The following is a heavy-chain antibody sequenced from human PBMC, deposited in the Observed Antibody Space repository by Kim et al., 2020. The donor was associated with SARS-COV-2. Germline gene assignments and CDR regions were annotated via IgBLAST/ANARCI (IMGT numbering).Heavy chain of an antibody. CDR1: GLTFSSYS. CDR3: ARDGADIVVVVAATTGYYFDY. D-gene: IGHD2-15*01. CDR2: ISSSSSTI. J-gene: IGHJ4*02. V-gene: IGHV3-48*04. Sequence: GGSLRLSCAASGLTFSSYSMNWVRQAPGKGLEWVSYISSSSSTIYYADSVKGRFTISRDNAKNSLYLQMNSLRAEDTAVYYCARDGADIVVVVAATTGYYFDYWGKGTLVTVSS.